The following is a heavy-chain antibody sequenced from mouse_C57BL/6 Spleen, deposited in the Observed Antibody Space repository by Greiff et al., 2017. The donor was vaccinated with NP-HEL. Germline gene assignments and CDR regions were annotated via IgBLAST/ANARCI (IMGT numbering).Heavy chain of an antibody. J-gene: IGHJ2*01. V-gene: IGHV1-59*01. Sequence: VQLQQPGAELVRPGTSVKLSCKASGYTFTSYWMHWVKQRPGQGLEWIGVIDPSDSYTNYNQKFKGKATLTVDTSSSTAYMQLSSLTSEDSAVYYCARYDAHYFDYWGQGTTLTVSS. D-gene: IGHD2-12*01. CDR2: IDPSDSYT. CDR3: ARYDAHYFDY. CDR1: GYTFTSYW.